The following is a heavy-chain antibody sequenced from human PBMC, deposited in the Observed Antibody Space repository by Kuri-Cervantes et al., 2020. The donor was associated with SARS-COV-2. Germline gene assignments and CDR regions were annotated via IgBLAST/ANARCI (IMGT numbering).Heavy chain of an antibody. V-gene: IGHV3-33*08. Sequence: GESLKISCAASGFTFSSYGMHWVRQAPGKGLEWVAVIWYDGSNKYYADSVKGRFTISRDNSKNTLYLQMNSLRAEDTAVYYCAREHSSSWSGLDYWGQGTLVTVSS. J-gene: IGHJ4*02. CDR3: AREHSSSWSGLDY. D-gene: IGHD6-13*01. CDR2: IWYDGSNK. CDR1: GFTFSSYG.